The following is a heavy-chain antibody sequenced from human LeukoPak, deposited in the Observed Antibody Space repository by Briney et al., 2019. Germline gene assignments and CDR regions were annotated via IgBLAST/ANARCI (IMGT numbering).Heavy chain of an antibody. V-gene: IGHV3-7*01. J-gene: IGHJ4*02. CDR1: GFTFSNYW. CDR3: ARLYSSSVNF. Sequence: GGSLRLSCAASGFTFSNYWMSWVRQAPGKGLEWVASIKQDGSEKHYVDSVKGRFTISRDNAKNSLYLQMNSRRADDTAVYYCARLYSSSVNFWGQGTMVTVSS. CDR2: IKQDGSEK. D-gene: IGHD6-13*01.